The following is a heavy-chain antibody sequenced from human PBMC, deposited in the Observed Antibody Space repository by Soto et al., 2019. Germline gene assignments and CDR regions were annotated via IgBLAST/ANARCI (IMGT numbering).Heavy chain of an antibody. J-gene: IGHJ3*01. CDR3: ARAGDYPLTGAFDV. D-gene: IGHD4-17*01. CDR1: GGSISSNNW. Sequence: SETLSLTCAVSGGSISSNNWWSWVRQPPGKGLEWIGEIYHSGSTNYNPSLKSRVTISVDKSKNEFSLKLGSVTAADTAMYYCARAGDYPLTGAFDVWGQGTMVTVSS. CDR2: IYHSGST. V-gene: IGHV4-4*02.